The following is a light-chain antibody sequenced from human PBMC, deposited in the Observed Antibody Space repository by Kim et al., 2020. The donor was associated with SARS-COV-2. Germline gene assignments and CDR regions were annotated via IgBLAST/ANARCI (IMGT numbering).Light chain of an antibody. CDR3: QVWDSSSDHRV. CDR2: YDS. Sequence: AQGKTGRITCGGNNIGSKSVHWYQQKPGQAPVLVIYYDSDRPSGIPERFSGSNSGNTATLTISRVEAGDEADYYCQVWDSSSDHRVFGGGTQLTVL. J-gene: IGLJ3*02. CDR1: NIGSKS. V-gene: IGLV3-21*04.